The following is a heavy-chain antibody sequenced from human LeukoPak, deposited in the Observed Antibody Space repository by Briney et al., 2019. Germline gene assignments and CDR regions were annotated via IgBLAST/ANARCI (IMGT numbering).Heavy chain of an antibody. Sequence: PSETLSLTCDVSGYSISSSYYWGWIRQPPGKGLEWIGSIYRSGSIYYTPSLNSRVTISVDTSKNQFSLKLTSVTATDTAMYYCASAVYTSGFDSWGQGALITVSS. J-gene: IGHJ4*02. CDR2: IYRSGSI. V-gene: IGHV4-38-2*01. CDR1: GYSISSSYY. D-gene: IGHD6-19*01. CDR3: ASAVYTSGFDS.